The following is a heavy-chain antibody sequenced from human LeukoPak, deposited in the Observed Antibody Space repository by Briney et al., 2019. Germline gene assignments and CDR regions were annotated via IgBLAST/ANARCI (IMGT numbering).Heavy chain of an antibody. CDR1: GFTFSSYA. CDR2: ISGSGGNT. CDR3: AKDQGFRFDP. J-gene: IGHJ5*02. V-gene: IGHV3-23*01. Sequence: GGSLRLSCAASGFTFSSYAMTWVRQAPGKGLEWISTISGSGGNTYFADSVKGRFTISRDNSKNTLYLQMNSLRAEDTAVYYCAKDQGFRFDPWGQGTLVTVSS.